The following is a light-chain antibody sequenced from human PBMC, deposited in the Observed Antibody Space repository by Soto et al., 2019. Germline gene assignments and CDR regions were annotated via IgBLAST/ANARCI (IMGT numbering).Light chain of an antibody. V-gene: IGKV1-39*01. CDR1: QEISTY. CDR2: AAS. CDR3: QQSYGVVRT. Sequence: DIQVTQSPSSLSASVGDRVTITCRASQEISTYLNWYQHRGGKAPKLLSYAASRLQSGVPSRFSGGGAGTDFPLPIGSLQPGDFGTYYCQQSYGVVRTFGGGTRVEI. J-gene: IGKJ4*01.